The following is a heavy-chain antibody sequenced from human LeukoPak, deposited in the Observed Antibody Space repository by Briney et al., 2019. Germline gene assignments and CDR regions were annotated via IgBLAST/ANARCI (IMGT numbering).Heavy chain of an antibody. CDR3: ARVTYYDILTGYEIDY. V-gene: IGHV3-21*01. CDR2: ISSSSSYI. Sequence: GGSLRLSCAASGFTFSSYSMSWVRQAPGKGLEWVSSISSSSSYIYYADSVKGRFTISRDNAKNSLYLQMNSLRAEDTAVYYCARVTYYDILTGYEIDYWGQGTLVTVSS. D-gene: IGHD3-9*01. CDR1: GFTFSSYS. J-gene: IGHJ4*02.